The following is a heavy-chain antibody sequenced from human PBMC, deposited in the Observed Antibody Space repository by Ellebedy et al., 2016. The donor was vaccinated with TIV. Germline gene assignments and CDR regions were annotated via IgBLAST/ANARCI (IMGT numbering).Heavy chain of an antibody. D-gene: IGHD3-10*01. Sequence: GGSLRLSCAASGFTFSSYAMSWVRQAPGKGLEWVSAISGSGGSTYYADSVKGRFTISRENAKNSLYLQMNSLRAEDTAVYYCARGVYGSGSYYFDYWGQGTLVTVSS. CDR1: GFTFSSYA. CDR2: ISGSGGST. CDR3: ARGVYGSGSYYFDY. J-gene: IGHJ4*02. V-gene: IGHV3-23*01.